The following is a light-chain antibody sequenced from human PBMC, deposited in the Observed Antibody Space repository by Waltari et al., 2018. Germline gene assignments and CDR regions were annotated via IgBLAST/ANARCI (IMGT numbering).Light chain of an antibody. CDR2: KVN. CDR3: SSYTRRSYWV. CDR1: SRAVGFYAF. V-gene: IGLV2-14*01. Sequence: QSALTQPASVSGSPGQSITISSTGTSRAVGFYAFVSWFQQHPGKAPKVMIYKVNNRPSGVSNRFSGSKSANTASLTISGLQAEDEADYYCSSYTRRSYWVFGGGTQLTVL. J-gene: IGLJ3*02.